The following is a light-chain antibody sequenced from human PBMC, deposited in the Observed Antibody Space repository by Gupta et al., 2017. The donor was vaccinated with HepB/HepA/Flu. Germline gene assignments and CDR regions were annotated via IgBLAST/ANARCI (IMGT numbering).Light chain of an antibody. J-gene: IGKJ2*01. CDR3: QQYDNLPYT. V-gene: IGKV1-33*01. Sequence: EIQMTQSPPSLSASVGDRVTITCQASQDIKNFLNWFQQKSGKAPQLLIYSSSNLATGVPSRFSGSGSGSRFTLTISGLQLEDKATYYCQQYDNLPYTFGQGTTLEI. CDR1: QDIKNF. CDR2: SSS.